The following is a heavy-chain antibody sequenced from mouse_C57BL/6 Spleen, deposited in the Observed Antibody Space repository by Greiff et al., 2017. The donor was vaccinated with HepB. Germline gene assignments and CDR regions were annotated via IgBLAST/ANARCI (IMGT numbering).Heavy chain of an antibody. Sequence: QVQLQQPGAELLNPGPSLKLSCKASGYPFTTYSINWVKQRPGRGLDWIGMINPNSGGTNSNEKFKSKATLTVDKPSSTAYMQLSSLTSEDAAVYYCARSGYRYSLGYWGHGTSVTAS. CDR3: ARSGYRYSLGY. V-gene: IGHV1-72*01. J-gene: IGHJ4*01. D-gene: IGHD2-12*01. CDR2: INPNSGGT. CDR1: GYPFTTYS.